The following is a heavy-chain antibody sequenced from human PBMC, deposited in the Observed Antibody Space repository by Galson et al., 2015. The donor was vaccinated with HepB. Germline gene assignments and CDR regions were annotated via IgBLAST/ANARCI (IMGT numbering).Heavy chain of an antibody. CDR3: ARHNGYDIMDH. D-gene: IGHD5-12*01. Sequence: QSGAEVKEPGESLKISCKGSGHSFTNNWIAWVRQMSGKGLEWMGTIYPGDSAATYRPSFQGQVTISADKSITTAYLQWTSLKASDTAMYYCARHNGYDIMDHWGQGTLVTVSS. CDR2: IYPGDSAA. V-gene: IGHV5-51*01. J-gene: IGHJ4*02. CDR1: GHSFTNNW.